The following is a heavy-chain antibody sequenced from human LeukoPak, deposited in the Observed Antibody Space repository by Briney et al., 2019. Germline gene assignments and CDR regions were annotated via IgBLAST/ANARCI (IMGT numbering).Heavy chain of an antibody. V-gene: IGHV3-7*01. J-gene: IGHJ4*02. CDR2: IKQDGSEK. CDR3: ARDEHTYYYDSSGYNY. Sequence: GGSLRLSCAASGFTFSSYWMSWVRQAPGKGLEWVANIKQDGSEKYYVDSVKGRFTISRDNAKNSLYLQMNSLRAEDAAVYYCARDEHTYYYDSSGYNYWGQGTLVTVSS. CDR1: GFTFSSYW. D-gene: IGHD3-22*01.